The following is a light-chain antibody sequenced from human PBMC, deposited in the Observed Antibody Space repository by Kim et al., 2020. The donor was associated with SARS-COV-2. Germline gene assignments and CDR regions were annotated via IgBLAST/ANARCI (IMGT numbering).Light chain of an antibody. J-gene: IGLJ2*01. Sequence: GQSITISCTGTSSDVGSYNLVSWYQQRPGKAPKLMIYEVTKRPSGVSDRFSGSKSGNTASLTISGFQAEDEADYYCCSYAGSSTVVFGGGTKLTVL. CDR1: SSDVGSYNL. CDR2: EVT. CDR3: CSYAGSSTVV. V-gene: IGLV2-23*02.